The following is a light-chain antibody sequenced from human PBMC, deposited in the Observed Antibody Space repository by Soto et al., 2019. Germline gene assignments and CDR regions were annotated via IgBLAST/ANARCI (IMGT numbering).Light chain of an antibody. CDR2: DAS. V-gene: IGKV1-5*01. CDR3: QQYNSYTWT. J-gene: IGKJ1*01. Sequence: DIQMTQSPSTLSASVGDRVPITCRASQSISSWLAWYQQKPGKAPKLLTYDASSLESGVPSRLSGSGSGTEFTLTISSLQPDDFATYYCQQYNSYTWTFGQGTKVDI. CDR1: QSISSW.